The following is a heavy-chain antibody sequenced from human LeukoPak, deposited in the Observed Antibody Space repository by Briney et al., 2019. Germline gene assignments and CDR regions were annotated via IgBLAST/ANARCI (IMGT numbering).Heavy chain of an antibody. D-gene: IGHD2-2*01. V-gene: IGHV4-30-4*08. J-gene: IGHJ4*02. CDR1: GGSISSGDYY. CDR2: IYYSGST. CDR3: ARETYCSSTSCSGGY. Sequence: SETLSLTCTVSGGSISSGDYYWGWVRQPPGKGLEGIGYIYYSGSTYYNPSLKSRVTISVDTSKNQFSLKLSSVTAADTAVYYCARETYCSSTSCSGGYWGQGTLVTVSS.